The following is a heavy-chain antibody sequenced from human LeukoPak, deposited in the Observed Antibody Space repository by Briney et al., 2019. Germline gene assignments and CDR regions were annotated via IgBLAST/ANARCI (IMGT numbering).Heavy chain of an antibody. D-gene: IGHD3-10*01. J-gene: IGHJ4*02. Sequence: GSSVKVSCKASGGTFSSYAISWVRQAPGQGLEWIGRIIPILGIANYAQKFQGRVTITADKSTSTSYMELSSLRSEDTAVYYCAREVPRGVITDWGQGTLVTVSS. CDR2: IIPILGIA. CDR1: GGTFSSYA. CDR3: AREVPRGVITD. V-gene: IGHV1-69*04.